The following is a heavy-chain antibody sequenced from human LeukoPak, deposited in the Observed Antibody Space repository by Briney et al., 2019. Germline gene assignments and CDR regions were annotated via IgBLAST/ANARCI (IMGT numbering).Heavy chain of an antibody. V-gene: IGHV5-51*01. CDR3: ARPPTTRDAFDI. J-gene: IGHJ3*02. CDR1: GYSVSSNW. Sequence: GESLKISCKGSGYSVSSNWIGWVRQMPGKGLEWVGIIYPGDSDTRYSPSFQGQVTISADKPISTAYLQWSSLKASDTAMYYCARPPTTRDAFDIWGQGTMVTVSS. CDR2: IYPGDSDT. D-gene: IGHD4-17*01.